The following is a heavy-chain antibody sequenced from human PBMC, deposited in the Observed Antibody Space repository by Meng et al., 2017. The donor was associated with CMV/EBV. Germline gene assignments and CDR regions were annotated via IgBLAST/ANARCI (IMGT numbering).Heavy chain of an antibody. J-gene: IGHJ5*02. CDR1: GFTFSSYA. CDR2: INPNSGGT. V-gene: IGHV1-2*02. D-gene: IGHD1-26*01. CDR3: ARSPGAITNWFDP. Sequence: GGSLRLSCAASGFTFSSYAMHWVRQAPGQGLEWMGWINPNSGGTNYAQKFQGRVTMTRDTSISTAYMELSRLRSDDTAVYYCARSPGAITNWFDPWGQGTLVTVSS.